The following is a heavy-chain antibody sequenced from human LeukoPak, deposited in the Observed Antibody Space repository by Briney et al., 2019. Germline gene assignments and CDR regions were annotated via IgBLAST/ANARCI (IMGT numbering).Heavy chain of an antibody. V-gene: IGHV3-48*02. Sequence: PGGSLRLSCAASGFTFSSYSMNWFRQAPGKGLEWISYISTSSSTIYYADSMKGRFTISRDNAKNSLYLQMNSLRDEDTAVYYCAREGIDGYNYFDYWGQGTLVTVSS. CDR2: ISTSSSTI. D-gene: IGHD5-24*01. CDR1: GFTFSSYS. J-gene: IGHJ4*02. CDR3: AREGIDGYNYFDY.